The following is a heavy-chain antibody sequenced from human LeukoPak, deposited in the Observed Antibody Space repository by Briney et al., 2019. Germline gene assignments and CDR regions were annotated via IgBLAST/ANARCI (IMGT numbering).Heavy chain of an antibody. Sequence: GGSLRLSCAASGFTVSSNYMSWVRQAPGKGLEWVSVIYSGGSTYYADSVKGRFTISRDNSKNTLYLQMNSLRAEDTAVYYCAKDLYSSGWYDYWGQGTLVTVSS. CDR3: AKDLYSSGWYDY. CDR1: GFTVSSNY. J-gene: IGHJ4*02. CDR2: IYSGGST. V-gene: IGHV3-66*01. D-gene: IGHD6-19*01.